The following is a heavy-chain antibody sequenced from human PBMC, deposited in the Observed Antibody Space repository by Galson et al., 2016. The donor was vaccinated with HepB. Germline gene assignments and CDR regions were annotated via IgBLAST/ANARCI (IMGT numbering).Heavy chain of an antibody. D-gene: IGHD2-21*02. J-gene: IGHJ5*02. Sequence: SLRLSCAASGFTFSRYGMHWVRQGPGKGLEWVAVIWYDGSKKDYAYSVKGRFTISRDNSKNTLYLQMNSLRVEDTAVYYCAAYCGGDCYPTPWGQGTLVTVPS. V-gene: IGHV3-33*01. CDR1: GFTFSRYG. CDR2: IWYDGSKK. CDR3: AAYCGGDCYPTP.